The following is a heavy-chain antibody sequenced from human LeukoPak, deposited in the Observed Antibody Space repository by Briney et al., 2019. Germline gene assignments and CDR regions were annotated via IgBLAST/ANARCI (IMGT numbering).Heavy chain of an antibody. D-gene: IGHD1-26*01. J-gene: IGHJ6*02. V-gene: IGHV1-18*01. CDR2: ISPYNGNT. CDR1: GYTFTRYG. Sequence: GASVKVSCKASGYTFTRYGISWVRPAPGERRWCMGWISPYNGNTNYAQKLQGRVTMPTTTSTSTAYMELRSLRSDDTAVYYCARVGRREGPYSYYYGMDVWGQGTTVTVSS. CDR3: ARVGRREGPYSYYYGMDV.